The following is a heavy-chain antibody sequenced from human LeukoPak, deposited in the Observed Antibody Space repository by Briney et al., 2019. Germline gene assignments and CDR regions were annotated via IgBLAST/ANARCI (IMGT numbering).Heavy chain of an antibody. CDR1: GDSISSFH. CDR2: IYTSGST. CDR3: ARSDCSGGYCYSVY. J-gene: IGHJ4*02. D-gene: IGHD2-15*01. Sequence: PSETLSLTCTVSGDSISSFHWSWIRQPAGKGLEWIGRIYTSGSTNYNPSLKSRVTMSVDTSKNQFSLKLSSVTAADTAVYYCARSDCSGGYCYSVYWGQGTLVTVSS. V-gene: IGHV4-4*07.